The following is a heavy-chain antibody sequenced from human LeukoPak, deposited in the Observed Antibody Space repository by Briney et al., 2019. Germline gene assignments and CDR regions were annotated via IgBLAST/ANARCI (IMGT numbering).Heavy chain of an antibody. CDR3: AREGKDIQDGMDV. CDR2: ISYDGSNK. J-gene: IGHJ6*02. Sequence: GGSLRLSCAASGFTFSSYAMHWVRQAPGKGLEWVAVISYDGSNKYYADSVKGRFTISRDNSKNTLYLQMNSLRAEDTAVYYCAREGKDIQDGMDVWGQGTTVTVSS. V-gene: IGHV3-30-3*01. CDR1: GFTFSSYA. D-gene: IGHD2-15*01.